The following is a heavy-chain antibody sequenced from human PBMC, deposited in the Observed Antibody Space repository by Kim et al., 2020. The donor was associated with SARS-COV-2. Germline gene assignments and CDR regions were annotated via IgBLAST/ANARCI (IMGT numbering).Heavy chain of an antibody. CDR2: ISGSGGDT. Sequence: GGSLRLSCAASGFIFSNSAMSWVRQAPGKGLEWVSAISGSGGDTYYADSVKGRFTVSRDNSKNTLFLQLNSLRIDDTAIYYCAKDPTQWLRNYYFDFRGQATLVTVSS. V-gene: IGHV3-23*01. J-gene: IGHJ4*02. CDR1: GFIFSNSA. D-gene: IGHD6-19*01. CDR3: AKDPTQWLRNYYFDF.